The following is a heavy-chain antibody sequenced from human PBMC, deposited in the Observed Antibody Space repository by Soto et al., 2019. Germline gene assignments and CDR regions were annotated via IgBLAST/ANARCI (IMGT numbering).Heavy chain of an antibody. CDR2: INPSGGST. CDR1: GYTFTSYY. V-gene: IGHV1-46*01. J-gene: IGHJ5*02. Sequence: GASVKVSCKASGYTFTSYYMHWVRQAPGQGLEWMGIINPSGGSTSYAQKFQGRVTMTRDTSTSTVYMELSSLRSEDTAVYYCASSGTTLDSSGYSWFDPWGQGTLVTVSS. D-gene: IGHD3-22*01. CDR3: ASSGTTLDSSGYSWFDP.